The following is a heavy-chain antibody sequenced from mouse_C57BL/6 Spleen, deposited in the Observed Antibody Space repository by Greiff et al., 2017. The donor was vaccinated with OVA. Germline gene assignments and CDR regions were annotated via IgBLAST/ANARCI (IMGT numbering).Heavy chain of an antibody. J-gene: IGHJ4*01. Sequence: EVQGVESGGGLVQPGGSMKLSCAASGFTFSDAWMDWVRQSPEKGLEWVAEIRNKANNHATYYAESVKGRFTISRDDSKSSVYLQMNSLRAEDTGIYYCTRRDGSSLYYYAMDYGGQGTSVTVSS. D-gene: IGHD1-1*01. CDR3: TRRDGSSLYYYAMDY. CDR1: GFTFSDAW. V-gene: IGHV6-6*01. CDR2: IRNKANNHAT.